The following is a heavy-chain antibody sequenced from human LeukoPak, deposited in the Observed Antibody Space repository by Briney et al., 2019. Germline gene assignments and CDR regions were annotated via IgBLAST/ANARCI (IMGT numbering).Heavy chain of an antibody. CDR1: GFTFSDFY. D-gene: IGHD2-2*01. V-gene: IGHV3-11*01. J-gene: IGHJ6*02. CDR3: AREGKDIDVVAAAEFYYYGMDV. Sequence: GGSLRLSCAASGFTFSDFYMSWIRQAPGKGLEWVSYISSSGHIIIYADSVKGRFTISRGNAKKSLYLQMNSLRAEDTAVYYCAREGKDIDVVAAAEFYYYGMDVWGQGTTVTVSS. CDR2: ISSSGHII.